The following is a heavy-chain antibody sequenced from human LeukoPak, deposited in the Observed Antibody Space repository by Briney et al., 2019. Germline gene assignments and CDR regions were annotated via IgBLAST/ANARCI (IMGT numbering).Heavy chain of an antibody. V-gene: IGHV3-23*01. J-gene: IGHJ4*02. CDR2: FSGSGGDT. Sequence: PGGSLRLSCAASGFHFCSHVMRWVRPAPGEGLEWVSGFSGSGGDTYYTDSVKGRSTISRDNSKNTQNLQMNSLRAEDTDLYYCAKDQNYESSGYYGGFDCWGQGTLVTVSS. CDR1: GFHFCSHV. D-gene: IGHD3-22*01. CDR3: AKDQNYESSGYYGGFDC.